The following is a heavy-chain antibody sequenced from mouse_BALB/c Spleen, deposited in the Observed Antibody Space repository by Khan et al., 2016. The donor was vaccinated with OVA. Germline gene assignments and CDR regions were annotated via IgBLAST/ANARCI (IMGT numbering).Heavy chain of an antibody. V-gene: IGHV1-7*01. CDR1: GYTFTTYW. CDR3: ATSGQYGGNYYFGMDY. D-gene: IGHD2-1*01. CDR2: INPNTGHN. J-gene: IGHJ4*01. Sequence: QVQLKQSGAELAKPGVSMKMSCKASGYTFTTYWMHWIKQRPGQGLEWIGYINPNTGHNECEQKFKDKATLTADKSSSTVYMQLSSLTSEDSAVYYCATSGQYGGNYYFGMDYWGQGTSVTVSS.